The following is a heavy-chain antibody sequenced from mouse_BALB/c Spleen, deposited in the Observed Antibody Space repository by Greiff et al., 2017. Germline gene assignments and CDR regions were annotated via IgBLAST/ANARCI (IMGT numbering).Heavy chain of an antibody. D-gene: IGHD2-14*01. Sequence: EVQLQQSGAELVRPGALVKLSCKASGFNIKDYYMHWVKQRPEQGLEWIGWIDPENGNTIYDPKFQGKASITADTSSNTAYLQLSSLTSEDTAVYYCARRRYDDEDYFDYWGQGTTLTVSS. J-gene: IGHJ2*01. V-gene: IGHV14-1*02. CDR2: IDPENGNT. CDR3: ARRRYDDEDYFDY. CDR1: GFNIKDYY.